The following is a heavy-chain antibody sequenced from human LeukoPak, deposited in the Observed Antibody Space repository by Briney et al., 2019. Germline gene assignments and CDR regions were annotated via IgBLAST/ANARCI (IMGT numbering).Heavy chain of an antibody. V-gene: IGHV3-74*01. CDR2: INSDGSST. CDR1: GFTFSSYW. D-gene: IGHD2-15*01. J-gene: IGHJ4*02. CDR3: ARSSGSGYFDY. Sequence: PGGSLRPSCAASGFTFSSYWMHWVRQAPGKGLVWVSRINSDGSSTSYADSVKGRFTISRDNAKNTLYLQMNSLRAEDTAVYYCARSSGSGYFDYWGQGTLVTVSS.